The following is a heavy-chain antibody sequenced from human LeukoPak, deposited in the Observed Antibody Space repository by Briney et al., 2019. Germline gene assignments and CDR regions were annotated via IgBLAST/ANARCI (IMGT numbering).Heavy chain of an antibody. J-gene: IGHJ4*02. CDR2: IYYSGST. V-gene: IGHV4-59*12. CDR3: AKDQRPLYYYDSSGYYPEDTY. D-gene: IGHD3-22*01. CDR1: GGSISSYY. Sequence: KASETLSLTCTVSGGSISSYYWSWIRQPPGKGLEWIGYIYYSGSTNYNPSLKSRVTISVDTSKNQFSLKLSSVTAADTAVYYCAKDQRPLYYYDSSGYYPEDTYWGQGTLVTVSS.